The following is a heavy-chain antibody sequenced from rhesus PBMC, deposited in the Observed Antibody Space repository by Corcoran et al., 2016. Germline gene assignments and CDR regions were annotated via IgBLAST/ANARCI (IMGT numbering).Heavy chain of an antibody. CDR1: VFSLTTSGMG. CDR3: ARLGNFDY. CDR2: IYWDDDT. J-gene: IGHJ4*01. V-gene: IGHV2-174*01. Sequence: QVTLKESGPALVKPTQTLTLTCTFSVFSLTTSGMGVGWIRQPPGDALEWLALIYWDDDTRYIKSLESRLTISKDTSKNQVVLTMTNMDPVDTATYYCARLGNFDYWGQGVLVTVSS.